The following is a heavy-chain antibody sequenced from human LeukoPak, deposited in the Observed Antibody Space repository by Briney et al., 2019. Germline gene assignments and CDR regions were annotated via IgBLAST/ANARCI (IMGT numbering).Heavy chain of an antibody. CDR2: IYYSGST. D-gene: IGHD3-10*01. Sequence: SETLSLTCTVSGGSISSYCWSWIRQPPGKGLEWIGYIYYSGSTNYNPSLKSRVTISVDTSKNQFSLKLSSVTAADTAVYYCARDNYGSDYWGQGTLVTVSS. J-gene: IGHJ4*02. CDR1: GGSISSYC. V-gene: IGHV4-59*01. CDR3: ARDNYGSDY.